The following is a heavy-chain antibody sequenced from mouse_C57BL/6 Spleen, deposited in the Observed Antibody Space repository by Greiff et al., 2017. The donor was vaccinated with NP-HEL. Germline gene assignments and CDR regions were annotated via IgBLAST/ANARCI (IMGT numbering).Heavy chain of an antibody. CDR2: IDPENGDT. CDR1: GFNITDDY. Sequence: VQLQQSGAELVRPGASVTLSCTASGFNITDDYMHWVKQRPEQGLEWIGWIDPENGDTEYDQKFQGKAIITADTSSNTAYLQLSRLTSEDTAVDYGTKGRRVQDSNYDYWGQGTTLTVSS. J-gene: IGHJ2*01. D-gene: IGHD2-5*01. V-gene: IGHV14-4*01. CDR3: TKGRRVQDSNYDY.